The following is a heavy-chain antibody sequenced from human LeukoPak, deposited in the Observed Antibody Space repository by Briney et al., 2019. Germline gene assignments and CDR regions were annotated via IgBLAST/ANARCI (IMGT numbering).Heavy chain of an antibody. J-gene: IGHJ6*02. Sequence: ASVKVSCKASGYTFTSYGIIWVRQAPGQGLEWMGWISAYNGNTNYAQKLQGRVTMTTDTSTSTAYMELRSLRSDDTAVYYCARDGYCSGGSCYYYYGMDVWGQGTTVTVSS. CDR2: ISAYNGNT. CDR3: ARDGYCSGGSCYYYYGMDV. V-gene: IGHV1-18*01. CDR1: GYTFTSYG. D-gene: IGHD2-15*01.